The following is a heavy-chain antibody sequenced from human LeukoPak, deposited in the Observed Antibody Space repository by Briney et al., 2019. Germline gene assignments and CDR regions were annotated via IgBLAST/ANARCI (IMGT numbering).Heavy chain of an antibody. CDR3: AGDYNFLTGLNY. J-gene: IGHJ4*02. Sequence: PGGSLRLSCAASGLTFSGSGIHWVRQASGKGLEWLGRIGRQGDSDAIRYAASLKGKFTISRVDSRNTAYLQMNSLKTEDTAVYYCAGDYNFLTGLNYWGQGTLVTVPS. CDR2: IGRQGDSDAI. V-gene: IGHV3-73*01. D-gene: IGHD3-9*01. CDR1: GLTFSGSG.